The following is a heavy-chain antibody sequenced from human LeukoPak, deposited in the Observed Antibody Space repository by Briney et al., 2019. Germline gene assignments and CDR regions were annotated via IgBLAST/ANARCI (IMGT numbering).Heavy chain of an antibody. CDR1: GGSFSGYY. J-gene: IGHJ6*03. V-gene: IGHV4-34*01. CDR3: ARGLRGYYYMDV. Sequence: SETLSLTCAVYGGSFSGYYWSWIRQPPGKGLEWIGEINHSGSTNYNPSLKSRVTIPVDTSKNQFSLKLSSVTAADTAVYYCARGLRGYYYMDVWGKGTTVTVSS. CDR2: INHSGST. D-gene: IGHD3-16*01.